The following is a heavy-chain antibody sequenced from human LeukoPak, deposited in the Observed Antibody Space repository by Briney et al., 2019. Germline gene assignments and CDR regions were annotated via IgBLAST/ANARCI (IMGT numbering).Heavy chain of an antibody. Sequence: GGSLRLSCAASGFTFSGHAMVWVRQAPGKGLEWVAFIRYDGSNKYYADSVKGRFTISRDNSKNTLYLQMNSLRAEDTAVYYCANYRAFDIWGQGTMVTVSS. CDR2: IRYDGSNK. D-gene: IGHD1-26*01. V-gene: IGHV3-30*02. CDR1: GFTFSGHA. J-gene: IGHJ3*02. CDR3: ANYRAFDI.